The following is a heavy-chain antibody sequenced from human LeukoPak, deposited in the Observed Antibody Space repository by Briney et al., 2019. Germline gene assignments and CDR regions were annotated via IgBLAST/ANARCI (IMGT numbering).Heavy chain of an antibody. Sequence: SETLSLTCTVSGGSISSYYWSWIRQPPGKGLEWVGYIYTSGSTNYNPSLKSRVTISVDTSKNQFSLKLNSVTAADTAVYYCARGACYSFIRFDPWGPGTLVTVSS. V-gene: IGHV4-4*09. J-gene: IGHJ5*02. CDR2: IYTSGST. CDR1: GGSISSYY. D-gene: IGHD2-15*01. CDR3: ARGACYSFIRFDP.